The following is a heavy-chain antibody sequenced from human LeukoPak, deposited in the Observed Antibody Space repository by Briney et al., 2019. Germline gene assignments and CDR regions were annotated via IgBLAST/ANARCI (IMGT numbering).Heavy chain of an antibody. CDR3: ARSPAHKFGGVIAHFDY. J-gene: IGHJ4*02. CDR1: GFNFSAYA. D-gene: IGHD3-16*02. CDR2: IGSGSTYI. Sequence: GGSLRLSCAGSGFNFSAYALTWVRQAPGKGLEWVSSIGSGSTYIFQADSVKGRFTISRDDAKNSLLLQMNSLRAEDTAVYYCARSPAHKFGGVIAHFDYWGQGTLVTVSS. V-gene: IGHV3-21*01.